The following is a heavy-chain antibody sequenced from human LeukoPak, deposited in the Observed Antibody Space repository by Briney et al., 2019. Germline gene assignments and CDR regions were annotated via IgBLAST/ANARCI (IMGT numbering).Heavy chain of an antibody. CDR3: ARQSVAGTGFGDFDY. J-gene: IGHJ4*02. V-gene: IGHV5-51*01. CDR1: GYSFTSYW. D-gene: IGHD6-19*01. CDR2: IYPGDSDT. Sequence: PGESLKISCKGSGYSFTSYWIGWARQMPGKGLEWMGIIYPGDSDTRYSPSFQGQVTISADKSISTAYLQWSSLKASDTAMYYCARQSVAGTGFGDFDYWGQGTLVTVSS.